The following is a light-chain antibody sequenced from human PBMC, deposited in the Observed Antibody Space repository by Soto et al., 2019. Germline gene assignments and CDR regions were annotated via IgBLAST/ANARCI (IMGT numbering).Light chain of an antibody. CDR3: SSLTSTNTLA. CDR2: EVS. V-gene: IGLV2-14*01. CDR1: SSDVGGYNY. J-gene: IGLJ2*01. Sequence: QSVLTQPASVSGSPGQSNTISCTGTSSDVGGYNYVSWYQQHPGKAPKLMIYEVSYRPSGVSNRFSGSKSGNTASLTISGLQAEDEAGYYCSSLTSTNTLAFGGGTKLTVL.